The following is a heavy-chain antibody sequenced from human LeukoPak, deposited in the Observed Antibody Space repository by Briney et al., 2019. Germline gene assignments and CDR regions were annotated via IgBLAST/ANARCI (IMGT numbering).Heavy chain of an antibody. V-gene: IGHV3-53*01. CDR1: GFAVSDNC. CDR2: IYGDGDT. Sequence: GGSLRLSCVASGFAVSDNCMSWVRQAPGKGLEWVSVIYGDGDTYFSDFVKGRFTISRDNSKNTLYLQMNSLRAEDTAVYYWARDPNLYSGTYDTYWGQGTLVTVSS. CDR3: ARDPNLYSGTYDTY. J-gene: IGHJ4*02. D-gene: IGHD1-26*01.